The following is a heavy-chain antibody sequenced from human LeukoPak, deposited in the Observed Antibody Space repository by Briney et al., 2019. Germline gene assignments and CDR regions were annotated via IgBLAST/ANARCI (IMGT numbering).Heavy chain of an antibody. CDR1: GGSFSGYY. CDR2: INHSGST. Sequence: KPSETLSLTCAVYGGSFSGYYWSWIRQPPGKGLEWIGEINHSGSTNYNPSLKSRVTISVDTSKNQFSLKLSSVTAADTAVYYCARGLGRQLPAAIGPLGYWGQGTLVTVSS. V-gene: IGHV4-34*01. D-gene: IGHD2-2*01. CDR3: ARGLGRQLPAAIGPLGY. J-gene: IGHJ4*02.